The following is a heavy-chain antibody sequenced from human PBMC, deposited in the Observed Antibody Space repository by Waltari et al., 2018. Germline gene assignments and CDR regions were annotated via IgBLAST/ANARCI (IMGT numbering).Heavy chain of an antibody. V-gene: IGHV3-23*03. Sequence: EVQLLESGGGLVQPGGSLRLSCAASGFAFSTYAMTWVRQAPGKGLEWVSLIYGGGSPTHYADSVKGRFTISRDDYKNTLFLEMNSLRVEDTAVYYCAKDLRDYSNDYWGQGTLVTVSS. CDR1: GFAFSTYA. CDR3: AKDLRDYSNDY. CDR2: IYGGGSPT. D-gene: IGHD4-4*01. J-gene: IGHJ4*02.